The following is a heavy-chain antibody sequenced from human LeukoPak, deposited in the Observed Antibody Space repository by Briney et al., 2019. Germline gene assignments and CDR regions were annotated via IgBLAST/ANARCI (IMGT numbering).Heavy chain of an antibody. D-gene: IGHD2-21*01. V-gene: IGHV5-51*01. Sequence: GESLKISCKGSGYSFTTYWIGWVRQMPGKGLEWMGIIYPDDFDTRYSPSFQGQVTISADKSISTAYLQWSSLKASDSAMYYCARHADSGGLLFSSDYWGQGTLATVSS. CDR1: GYSFTTYW. J-gene: IGHJ4*02. CDR3: ARHADSGGLLFSSDY. CDR2: IYPDDFDT.